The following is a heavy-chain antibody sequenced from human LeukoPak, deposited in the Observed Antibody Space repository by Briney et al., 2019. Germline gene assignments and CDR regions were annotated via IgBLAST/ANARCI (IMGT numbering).Heavy chain of an antibody. CDR2: IYYSGST. CDR3: ARETGSSIAARDAFDI. CDR1: GGSISSYY. D-gene: IGHD6-6*01. V-gene: IGHV4-59*01. Sequence: TSETLSLTCTVSGGSISSYYWSWIWQPPGKGLEWIGYIYYSGSTNYNPSLKSRVTISVDTSKNQFSLKLSSVTAADTAVYYCARETGSSIAARDAFDIWGQGTMVTVSS. J-gene: IGHJ3*02.